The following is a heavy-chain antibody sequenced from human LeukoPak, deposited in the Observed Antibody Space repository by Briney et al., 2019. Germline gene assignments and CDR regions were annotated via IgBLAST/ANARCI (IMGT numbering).Heavy chain of an antibody. J-gene: IGHJ4*02. CDR1: GFTFSSYS. Sequence: GGSLRLSCAASGFTFSSYSMNWVRQAPGKGLEWVSSISSSSSYIYYADSVKGRFTISRDNAKNSLYLQMNSLRAEDTAVYYCARESSELIFDYWGQGTLVTVSS. CDR2: ISSSSSYI. V-gene: IGHV3-21*01. D-gene: IGHD6-25*01. CDR3: ARESSELIFDY.